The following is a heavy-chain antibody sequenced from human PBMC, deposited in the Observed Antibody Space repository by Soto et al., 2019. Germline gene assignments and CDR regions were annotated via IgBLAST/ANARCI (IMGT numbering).Heavy chain of an antibody. J-gene: IGHJ4*02. CDR3: ARRHGLDIAAYY. V-gene: IGHV4-39*01. CDR2: FFIGGNT. D-gene: IGHD3-10*01. Sequence: SETLSLTCTVSGGSISSSTYYWGWMRQPPGKGLEWIASFFIGGNTYYNPSLKSRVTISVDTSKNQFSLKLSSVTAADTAVYFSARRHGLDIAAYYWGQGTLVTVSS. CDR1: GGSISSSTYY.